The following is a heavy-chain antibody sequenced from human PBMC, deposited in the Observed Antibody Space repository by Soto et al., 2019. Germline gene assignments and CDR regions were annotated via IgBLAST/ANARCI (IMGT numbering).Heavy chain of an antibody. D-gene: IGHD6-6*01. CDR2: IIPIFGTA. J-gene: IGHJ5*02. CDR1: GGTFSSYA. CDR3: ARDLGPRIAARPSWFDP. V-gene: IGHV1-69*13. Sequence: SVKVSCKASGGTFSSYAISWVRQAPGQGLEWMGGIIPIFGTANYAQKFQGRVTITADESTSTAYMELSSLRSEDTAVYYCARDLGPRIAARPSWFDPWGQGTLVTVSS.